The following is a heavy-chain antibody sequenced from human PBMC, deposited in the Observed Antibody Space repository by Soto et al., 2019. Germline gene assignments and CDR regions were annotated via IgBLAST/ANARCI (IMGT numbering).Heavy chain of an antibody. CDR1: GGSISSGDYY. V-gene: IGHV4-30-4*01. D-gene: IGHD1-1*01. Sequence: TLSLTCTVSGGSISSGDYYWSWIRQPPGKGLEWIGYIYYSGSTYYNPSLKSRVTISVDTSKNQFSLKLSSVTAADTAVYYCAREGNDRSAYASGMDVWGQGPTVTVSS. J-gene: IGHJ6*02. CDR2: IYYSGST. CDR3: AREGNDRSAYASGMDV.